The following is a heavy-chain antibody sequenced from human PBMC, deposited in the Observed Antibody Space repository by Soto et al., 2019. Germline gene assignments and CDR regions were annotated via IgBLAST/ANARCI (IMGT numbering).Heavy chain of an antibody. CDR2: INSDGSST. CDR3: AQRQSGWYVY. Sequence: GGSLRLSCAASGLTFSTYWMHWVRQAPGKGLVWVSRINSDGSSTNYADSVKGRFTISRDNAKNTLYRQMNSLRAEDTAVYYCAQRQSGWYVYWGQGTLVTVSS. CDR1: GLTFSTYW. J-gene: IGHJ4*02. D-gene: IGHD6-19*01. V-gene: IGHV3-74*01.